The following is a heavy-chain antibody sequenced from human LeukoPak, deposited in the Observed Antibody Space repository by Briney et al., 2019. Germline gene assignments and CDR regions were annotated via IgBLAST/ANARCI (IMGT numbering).Heavy chain of an antibody. J-gene: IGHJ3*02. Sequence: SETLSLTCTVSGGSISSYYWSWIRQPPGKGLEWIGYIYYSGSTNYNPSLKSRVTISVDTSKNQFSLKLSSVTAADTAVYYCARDQYYYDSSGDRLDAFDIWGQGTMVTVSS. CDR1: GGSISSYY. D-gene: IGHD3-22*01. CDR2: IYYSGST. V-gene: IGHV4-59*01. CDR3: ARDQYYYDSSGDRLDAFDI.